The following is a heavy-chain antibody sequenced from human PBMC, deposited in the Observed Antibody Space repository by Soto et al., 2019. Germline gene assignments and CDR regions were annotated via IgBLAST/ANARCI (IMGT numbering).Heavy chain of an antibody. Sequence: GEYLKISCKGSGYSFTSYWIGWVRQMPGKGLEWMGIIYPGDSDTRYSPSFQGQVTISADKSISTAYLQWSSLKASDTAMYYCARRDYSHYYYYGMDVWGQGPTVTVSS. CDR1: GYSFTSYW. CDR2: IYPGDSDT. CDR3: ARRDYSHYYYYGMDV. D-gene: IGHD4-4*01. J-gene: IGHJ6*02. V-gene: IGHV5-51*01.